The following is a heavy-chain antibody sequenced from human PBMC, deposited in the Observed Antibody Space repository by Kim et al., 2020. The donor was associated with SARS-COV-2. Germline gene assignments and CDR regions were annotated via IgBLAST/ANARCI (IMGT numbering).Heavy chain of an antibody. V-gene: IGHV3-21*01. CDR2: ISSSSSYI. D-gene: IGHD1-26*01. Sequence: GGSLRLSCAASGFTFSSYSMNWVRQAPGKGLEWVSSISSSSSYIYYADSVKGRFTISRDNAKNSLYLQMNSLRAEDTAVYYCARMGKIVGAIFDYWGQGTLVTVSS. CDR3: ARMGKIVGAIFDY. J-gene: IGHJ4*02. CDR1: GFTFSSYS.